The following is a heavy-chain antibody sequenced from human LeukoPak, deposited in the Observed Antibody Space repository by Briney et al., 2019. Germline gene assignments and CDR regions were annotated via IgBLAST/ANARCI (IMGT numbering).Heavy chain of an antibody. CDR2: INPSGGST. J-gene: IGHJ5*02. CDR3: AREALWFGVRAKGFDP. CDR1: GYTFTSYY. V-gene: IGHV1-46*01. D-gene: IGHD3-10*01. Sequence: ASVKVFCKASGYTFTSYYMHWVRQAPGQGLEWMGIINPSGGSTSYAQKFQGRVTMTRDMSTSTVYMELSSLRSEDTAVYYCAREALWFGVRAKGFDPWGQGTLVTVSS.